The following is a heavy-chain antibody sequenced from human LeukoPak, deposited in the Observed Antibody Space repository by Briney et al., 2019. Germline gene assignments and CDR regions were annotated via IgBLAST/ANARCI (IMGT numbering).Heavy chain of an antibody. Sequence: SETLSLTCAVYGGSFSGYYWSWIRQPPGKGLEWIGEIYHSGSTNFNPSLKSRVTISVDTSKNQFSLKLSSVTAADTAVYYCARRAVETTFRYYYYMDVWGKGTTVTVFS. CDR3: ARRAVETTFRYYYYMDV. V-gene: IGHV4-34*01. CDR1: GGSFSGYY. D-gene: IGHD2/OR15-2a*01. CDR2: IYHSGST. J-gene: IGHJ6*03.